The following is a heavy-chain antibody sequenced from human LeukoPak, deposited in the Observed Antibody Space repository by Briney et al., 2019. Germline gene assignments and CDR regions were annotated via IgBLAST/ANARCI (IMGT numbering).Heavy chain of an antibody. J-gene: IGHJ4*02. V-gene: IGHV1-18*01. D-gene: IGHD2-2*01. CDR3: ARGHTYHDY. Sequence: ASVEVSCKAFGYTFTSYGITWVRQAPGQGLEWMGWISPYNGNTNYAQNLQGRVTMTTDTSTTTAYLELRSLRSDDTAVYYCARGHTYHDYWGQGTLVTVSS. CDR2: ISPYNGNT. CDR1: GYTFTSYG.